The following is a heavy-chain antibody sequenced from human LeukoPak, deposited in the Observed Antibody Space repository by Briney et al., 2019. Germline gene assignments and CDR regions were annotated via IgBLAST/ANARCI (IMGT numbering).Heavy chain of an antibody. D-gene: IGHD3-22*01. CDR2: INPTSGGT. CDR1: GYTFTDYY. CDR3: ASVNTIAMESPLDV. J-gene: IGHJ6*01. Sequence: ASVKVSFKASGYTFTDYYMHWVRQAPGQGPEWMGWINPTSGGTLYAQRFQGGVTMTRDTSISTAYMELNSLTSDDTAVYYCASVNTIAMESPLDVWGQGTTVTVSS. V-gene: IGHV1-2*02.